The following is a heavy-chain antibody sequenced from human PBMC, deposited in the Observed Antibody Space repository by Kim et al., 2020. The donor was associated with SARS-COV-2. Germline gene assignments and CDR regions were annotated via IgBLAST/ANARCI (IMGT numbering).Heavy chain of an antibody. CDR1: GYTFTSYA. D-gene: IGHD3-10*01. V-gene: IGHV1-3*01. CDR2: INAGNGNT. CDR3: ARARRVNYYGSGGNWFDP. J-gene: IGHJ5*02. Sequence: ASVKVSCKASGYTFTSYAMHWVRQAPGQRLEWMGWINAGNGNTKYSQKFQGRVTITRDTSASTAYMELSSLRSEDTAVYYCARARRVNYYGSGGNWFDPWGQGTLVTVSS.